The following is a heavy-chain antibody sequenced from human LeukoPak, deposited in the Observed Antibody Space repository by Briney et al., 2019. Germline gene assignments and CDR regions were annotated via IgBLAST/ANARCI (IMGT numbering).Heavy chain of an antibody. J-gene: IGHJ3*02. CDR3: ARDLEASPGYEGADALDI. D-gene: IGHD5-12*01. CDR1: GYTFTDFY. Sequence: ASVKVSCKASGYTFTDFYIHWVRHAPGQGPEWMGWVRPNNGATKYAEKFQGRVTMTRDTSTSTAHMELSSLRSDDTAEYYCARDLEASPGYEGADALDIWGQGKMVTVSS. V-gene: IGHV1-2*02. CDR2: VRPNNGAT.